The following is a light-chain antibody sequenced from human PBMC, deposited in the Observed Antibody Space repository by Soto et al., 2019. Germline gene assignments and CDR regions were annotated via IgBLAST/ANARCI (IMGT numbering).Light chain of an antibody. CDR3: KSYAGSNTYV. J-gene: IGLJ1*01. CDR2: EVV. CDR1: KNDIGVYDF. V-gene: IGLV2-8*01. Sequence: QSALTQPPSASGSPGQSVTIYCTGTKNDIGVYDFVSWYQHHPGKAPRLIIYEVVQRPSGVPDRFSGSKSGNTASLTVSGLQAADEAYYFCKSYAGSNTYVFGSGTKLTVL.